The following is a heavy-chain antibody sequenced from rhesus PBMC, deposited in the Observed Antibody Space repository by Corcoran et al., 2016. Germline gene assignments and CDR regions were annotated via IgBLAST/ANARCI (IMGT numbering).Heavy chain of an antibody. CDR3: AKGLVVDHFDY. Sequence: EVQLVESGGGLAKPGGSLRLSCAASGSTFSSHWMNWARQTPGRGLEWISAMNSGGGSTYYADSVKGRFTISRDNSKNTLSLQMNSLRAEDTAVYYCAKGLVVDHFDYWGQGVLVTVSS. J-gene: IGHJ4*01. D-gene: IGHD2-39*02. CDR1: GSTFSSHW. V-gene: IGHV3S42*01. CDR2: MNSGGGST.